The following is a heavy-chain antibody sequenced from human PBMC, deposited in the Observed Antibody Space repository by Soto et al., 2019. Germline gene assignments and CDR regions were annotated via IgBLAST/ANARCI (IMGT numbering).Heavy chain of an antibody. Sequence: ASVKVSCKASGYTFTDYAMHWVRQAPGQSLEWMGWINGGNGNTKYSQNFQGRVSITRDTSATTVYMALSSLRPEDTAVYYCAKSGCIAAAGRDCKRSSYGMDVWGQGTTVTVSS. CDR1: GYTFTDYA. CDR3: AKSGCIAAAGRDCKRSSYGMDV. J-gene: IGHJ6*02. D-gene: IGHD6-13*01. V-gene: IGHV1-3*01. CDR2: INGGNGNT.